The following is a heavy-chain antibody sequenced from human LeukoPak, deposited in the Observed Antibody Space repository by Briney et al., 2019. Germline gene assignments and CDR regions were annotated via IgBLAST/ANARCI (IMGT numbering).Heavy chain of an antibody. CDR2: IYHSGST. J-gene: IGHJ5*02. V-gene: IGHV4-39*07. D-gene: IGHD3-10*01. CDR1: RCSISSSSYD. CDR3: ARGLGPGNWFDP. Sequence: SETLSLACTLSRCSISSSSYDWGWIRQRPEKGLDWIGSIYHSGSTFYNQSLKSRVTISVDTSKNQFSLKLSSVTAADTAMFYCARGLGPGNWFDPWGQGTLVTVSS.